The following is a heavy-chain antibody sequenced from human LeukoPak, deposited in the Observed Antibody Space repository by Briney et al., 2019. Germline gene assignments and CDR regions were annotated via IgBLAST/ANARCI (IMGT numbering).Heavy chain of an antibody. CDR1: GFTFSDYY. J-gene: IGHJ6*03. CDR3: ARAFLEWSIYYYYYMDV. CDR2: ISSSGSTI. Sequence: GGSLRLSCAASGFTFSDYYMSWIRQAPGKGLEWVSYISSSGSTIYYADSVKGRFTISRDNAKNSLYLQMNSLRAEDTAVYYCARAFLEWSIYYYYYMDVWGKGTTVTVSS. D-gene: IGHD3-3*01. V-gene: IGHV3-11*04.